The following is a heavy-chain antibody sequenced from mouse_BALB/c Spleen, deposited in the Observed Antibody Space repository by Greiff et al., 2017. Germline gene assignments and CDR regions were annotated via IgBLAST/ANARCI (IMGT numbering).Heavy chain of an antibody. CDR3: ASTARAVPFAY. CDR2: INPGSGGT. J-gene: IGHJ3*01. CDR1: GYAFTNYL. D-gene: IGHD3-1*01. V-gene: IGHV1-54*01. Sequence: QVQLKQSGAELVRPGTSVKVSCKASGYAFTNYLIEWVKQRPGQGLEWIGVINPGSGGTNYNEKFKGKATLTADKSSSTAYMQLSSLTSDDSAVYFCASTARAVPFAYWGQGTLVTVSA.